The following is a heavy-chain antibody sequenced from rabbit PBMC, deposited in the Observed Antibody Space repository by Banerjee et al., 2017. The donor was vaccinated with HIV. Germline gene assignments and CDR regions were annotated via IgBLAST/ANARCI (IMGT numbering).Heavy chain of an antibody. D-gene: IGHD4-1*01. V-gene: IGHV1S45*01. CDR1: GFSFSSSYW. CDR3: ARDLSYISGRGANDL. J-gene: IGHJ4*01. CDR2: IYAGSSGST. Sequence: LTCTASGFSFSSSYWISWGRQAPGKGLEWIACIYAGSSGSTNYASWAKGRFTISKTSSTTVTLQMTSLTAADTATYFCARDLSYISGRGANDLWGQGTLVTVS.